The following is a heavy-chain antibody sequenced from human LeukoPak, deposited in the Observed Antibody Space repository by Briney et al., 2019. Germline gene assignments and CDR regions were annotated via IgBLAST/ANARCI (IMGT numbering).Heavy chain of an antibody. D-gene: IGHD3-22*01. J-gene: IGHJ4*02. Sequence: GGSLRLSCAASGFTFSNYAMSWVRQAPGKGLEWVSTFSGSGGSTYYADSVKGRFTISRDNSKNTLYLQMNSLRADDTAVYYCAKAPYYDSTGYYGIYFDYWGQGALVTVSS. CDR1: GFTFSNYA. V-gene: IGHV3-23*01. CDR2: FSGSGGST. CDR3: AKAPYYDSTGYYGIYFDY.